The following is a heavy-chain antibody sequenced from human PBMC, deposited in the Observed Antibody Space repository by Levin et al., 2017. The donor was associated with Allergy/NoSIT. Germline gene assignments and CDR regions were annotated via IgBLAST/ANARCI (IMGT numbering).Heavy chain of an antibody. Sequence: PGESLKISCAASGFTFSSSSMNWVRQAPGKGLEWVSYISTGSSTIYYADSVKGRFTISRDNAKNSLYLQMNSLRAEDTAVYYCASSGDFDYWGQGTLVTVSS. V-gene: IGHV3-48*01. CDR2: ISTGSSTI. CDR3: ASSGDFDY. J-gene: IGHJ4*02. CDR1: GFTFSSSS. D-gene: IGHD1-26*01.